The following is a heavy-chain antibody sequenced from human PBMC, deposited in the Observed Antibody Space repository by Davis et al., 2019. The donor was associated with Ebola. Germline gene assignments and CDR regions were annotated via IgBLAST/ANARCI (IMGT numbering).Heavy chain of an antibody. Sequence: MPSETLSLTCAVYGGSFSGYYWSWIRQPPGKGLEWIGEINHSGSTNYNPSLKSRVTISVDTSKNQFSLKLSSVTAADTAVYYCARRSSSWQRFDPWGQGTLVTVSS. V-gene: IGHV4-34*01. CDR1: GGSFSGYY. D-gene: IGHD6-13*01. CDR2: INHSGST. J-gene: IGHJ5*02. CDR3: ARRSSSWQRFDP.